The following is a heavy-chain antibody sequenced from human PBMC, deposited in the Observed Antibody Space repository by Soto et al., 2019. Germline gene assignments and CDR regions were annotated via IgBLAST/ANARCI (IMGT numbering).Heavy chain of an antibody. Sequence: QVQLVQSGAEVKKPGSSVKVSSKASGGTFSSYAISWVRQAPGQGLEWMGGIIPIFGTANYAQKFQGRVTITADESTSTAYMELSSLRSEDTAVYYCARSGITMVRGVNYGMDVWGQGTTVTVSS. V-gene: IGHV1-69*12. D-gene: IGHD3-10*01. J-gene: IGHJ6*02. CDR3: ARSGITMVRGVNYGMDV. CDR1: GGTFSSYA. CDR2: IIPIFGTA.